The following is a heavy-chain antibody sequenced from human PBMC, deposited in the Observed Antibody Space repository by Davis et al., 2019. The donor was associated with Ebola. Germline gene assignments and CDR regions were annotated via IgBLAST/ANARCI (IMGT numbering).Heavy chain of an antibody. CDR3: ARVIGVDYVWGSQILPSDAFDI. V-gene: IGHV1-18*01. J-gene: IGHJ3*02. Sequence: ASVKVSCKASGYTFTSYGISWVRQAPGQGLEWMGWISAYNGNTNYAQKLQGRVTMTTDTSTSTAYMELRSLRSDDTAVYYCARVIGVDYVWGSQILPSDAFDIWGQGTMVTVSS. CDR1: GYTFTSYG. D-gene: IGHD3-16*01. CDR2: ISAYNGNT.